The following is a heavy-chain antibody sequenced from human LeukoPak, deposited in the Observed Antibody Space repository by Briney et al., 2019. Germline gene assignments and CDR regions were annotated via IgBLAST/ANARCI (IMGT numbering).Heavy chain of an antibody. CDR1: GYTSTSYG. D-gene: IGHD6-13*01. CDR3: ARGCQQLVRYYYGMDV. J-gene: IGHJ6*01. V-gene: IGHV1-18*01. Sequence: GASVKVSCKASGYTSTSYGISWVRQAPGQGLEWMGWICAYNGNTNYAQKLQGRVTMTTDTSTSTAYMELRSLRSDDTAVYYCARGCQQLVRYYYGMDVWGQGTTVTVSS. CDR2: ICAYNGNT.